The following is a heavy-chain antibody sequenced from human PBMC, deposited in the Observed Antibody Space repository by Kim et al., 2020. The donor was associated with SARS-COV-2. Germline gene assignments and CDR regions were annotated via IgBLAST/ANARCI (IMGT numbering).Heavy chain of an antibody. CDR3: ARGDPMTTVVTQDFDY. J-gene: IGHJ4*02. V-gene: IGHV1-46*01. CDR1: GYTFTSYY. Sequence: ASVKVSCKASGYTFTSYYMHWVRQAPGQGLEWMGIINPSGGSTSYAQKFQGRVTMTRDTSTSTVYMELSSLRSEDTAVYYCARGDPMTTVVTQDFDYWGQGTLVTVSS. CDR2: INPSGGST. D-gene: IGHD4-17*01.